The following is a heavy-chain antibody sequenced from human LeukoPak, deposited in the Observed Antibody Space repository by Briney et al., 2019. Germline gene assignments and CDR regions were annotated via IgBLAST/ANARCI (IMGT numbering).Heavy chain of an antibody. CDR3: ARVRYNWNKAFDI. Sequence: PSETLSLTCAVYGGSFSGYYWSWIRQPPGKGLEWIGEINHSGSTNYNPSLKSRVTISVDTSKNQFSLKLSSVTAADTAVYYCARVRYNWNKAFDIWGQGTMVTVSS. V-gene: IGHV4-34*01. CDR2: INHSGST. D-gene: IGHD1/OR15-1a*01. CDR1: GGSFSGYY. J-gene: IGHJ3*02.